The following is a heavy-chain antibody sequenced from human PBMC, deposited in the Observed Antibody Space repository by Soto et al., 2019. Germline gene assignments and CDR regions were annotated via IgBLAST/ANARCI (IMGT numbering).Heavy chain of an antibody. CDR2: IDPSDSYT. CDR3: ARRSGRPHYYDSSGYETYYYGMDV. D-gene: IGHD3-22*01. V-gene: IGHV5-10-1*01. J-gene: IGHJ6*02. Sequence: GESLKISCKGSGYSFTSYWISWVRQMPGKGLEWMGRIDPSDSYTNYSPSFQGHVTISADKSISTAYLQWSSLKASDTAMYYCARRSGRPHYYDSSGYETYYYGMDVWGQGTTVTVSS. CDR1: GYSFTSYW.